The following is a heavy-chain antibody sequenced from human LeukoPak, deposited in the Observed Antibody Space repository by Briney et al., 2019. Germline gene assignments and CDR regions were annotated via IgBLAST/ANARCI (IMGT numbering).Heavy chain of an antibody. V-gene: IGHV4-59*01. J-gene: IGHJ6*03. D-gene: IGHD6-13*01. CDR1: GGSISSYY. CDR3: ARAYSSSWYGRNYYMDV. CDR2: IYYSGST. Sequence: PSETLSLTCTVSGGSISSYYWSWIRQPPGKGLEWIGYIYYSGSTNYNPSLKSRVTISVDTSKNQFSLKLSSVTAADTAVYYCARAYSSSWYGRNYYMDVWGKGTTVTVSS.